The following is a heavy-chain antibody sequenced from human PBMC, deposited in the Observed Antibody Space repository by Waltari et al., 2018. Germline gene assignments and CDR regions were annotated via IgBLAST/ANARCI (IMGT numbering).Heavy chain of an antibody. CDR2: TRNKANSYTT. CDR3: ATPLQSGYYYYTMDV. Sequence: EVQLVESGGGLVQPGGSLRLSCAASGIPFSDHLMYWVRQAPGKGLEWVGRTRNKANSYTTEYAASVAGRFTISRDDSKNSLYLQMNSLKTEDTAVYYCATPLQSGYYYYTMDVWGQGTTVTVSS. J-gene: IGHJ6*02. V-gene: IGHV3-72*01. CDR1: GIPFSDHL. D-gene: IGHD6-25*01.